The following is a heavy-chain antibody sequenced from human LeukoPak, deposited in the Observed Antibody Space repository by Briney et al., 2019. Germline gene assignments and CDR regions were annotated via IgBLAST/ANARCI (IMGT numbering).Heavy chain of an antibody. CDR3: ARDYHYDFWSGYYSYYCYMDV. CDR2: IYYSGST. Sequence: SETLSLTCTVSGGSISSYYWSWIRQPPGKGLEWIGYIYYSGSTNYNPALKSRVTISVGTSKNQFSLKLSSVTAADTAVYYCARDYHYDFWSGYYSYYCYMDVWGKGTTVTVSS. D-gene: IGHD3-3*01. CDR1: GGSISSYY. J-gene: IGHJ6*03. V-gene: IGHV4-59*01.